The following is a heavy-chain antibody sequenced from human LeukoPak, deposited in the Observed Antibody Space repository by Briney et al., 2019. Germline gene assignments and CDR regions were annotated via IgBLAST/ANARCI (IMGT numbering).Heavy chain of an antibody. J-gene: IGHJ6*03. CDR1: GGTFSSYA. CDR3: ARAMVPAAIDYYYYYMDV. V-gene: IGHV1-69*05. CDR2: IIPIFGTA. D-gene: IGHD2-2*01. Sequence: GASVKVSCKASGGTFSSYAISWVRQAPGQGLEWMGGIIPIFGTANYAQKFQGRVTITTDESTSTAYMELSSLRSEDTAVYYCARAMVPAAIDYYYYYMDVWGKGTTVTVSS.